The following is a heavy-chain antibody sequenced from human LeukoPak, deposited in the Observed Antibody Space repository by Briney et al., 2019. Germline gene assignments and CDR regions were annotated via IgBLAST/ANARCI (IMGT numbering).Heavy chain of an antibody. CDR2: IIPIFGTA. J-gene: IGHJ6*03. CDR3: ARGGGDAGEFGSHYYMDV. D-gene: IGHD3-10*01. V-gene: IGHV1-69*13. Sequence: SVKVSCKASGGTFSSYAISWVRQAPGQGLEWMGGIIPIFGTANYAQKFQGRVTITADESTSTAYMELSSLRSEDTAVYYCARGGGDAGEFGSHYYMDVWGKGTTVTISS. CDR1: GGTFSSYA.